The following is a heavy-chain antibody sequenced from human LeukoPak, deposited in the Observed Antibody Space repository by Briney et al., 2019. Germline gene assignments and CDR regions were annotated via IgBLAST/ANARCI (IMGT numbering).Heavy chain of an antibody. CDR1: GFTFRNFG. CDR2: ISATIGST. CDR3: AKRGGYDSTGYYFDS. D-gene: IGHD3-22*01. Sequence: GGSLRLSCAASGFTFRNFGMSWARQAPGKGLEWVSIISATIGSTFYADSVKGRFTISRDNSKNTMYLQMNSLRAEDTAVYYCAKRGGYDSTGYYFDSWGQGTLVTVSS. V-gene: IGHV3-23*01. J-gene: IGHJ4*02.